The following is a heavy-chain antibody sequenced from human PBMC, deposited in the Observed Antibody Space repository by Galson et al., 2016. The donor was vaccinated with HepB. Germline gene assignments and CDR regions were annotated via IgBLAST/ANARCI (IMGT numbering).Heavy chain of an antibody. D-gene: IGHD6-19*01. Sequence: SLRLSCAASGFTFSTYGMHWVRQAPGKGLEWVAFTWFDGSNSFYADSVKGRFTISRDNARNTLYLQMNSLRAEDTAVYYCARDGGVAGFFALDSWGQGTLVTVSS. CDR2: TWFDGSNS. V-gene: IGHV3-33*01. CDR1: GFTFSTYG. CDR3: ARDGGVAGFFALDS. J-gene: IGHJ5*01.